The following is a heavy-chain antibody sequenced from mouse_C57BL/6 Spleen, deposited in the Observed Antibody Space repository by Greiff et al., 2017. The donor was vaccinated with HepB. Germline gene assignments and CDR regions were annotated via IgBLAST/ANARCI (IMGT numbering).Heavy chain of an antibody. CDR1: GYTFTDYY. V-gene: IGHV1-26*01. D-gene: IGHD1-1*01. J-gene: IGHJ4*01. CDR2: INPNNGGT. Sequence: EVQLQQSGPELVKPGASVKISCKASGYTFTDYYMNWVKQSHGKSLEWIGDINPNNGGTSYNQKFKGKATLTVDKSSSTAYMELRSLTSEDSAVYYCARGGYYGSSRYYAMDYWGQGTSVTVSS. CDR3: ARGGYYGSSRYYAMDY.